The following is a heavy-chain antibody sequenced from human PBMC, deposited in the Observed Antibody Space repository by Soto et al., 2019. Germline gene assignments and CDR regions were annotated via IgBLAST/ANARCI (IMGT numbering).Heavy chain of an antibody. CDR2: IWYDGSNQ. CDR3: ATLDWYGQ. D-gene: IGHD2-21*01. J-gene: IGHJ4*02. CDR1: GFTFSSYG. Sequence: QVQLVESGGGVVQPGRSLRLSCAASGFTFSSYGMHWVRQAPGKGLEWVALIWYDGSNQYYADSVKGRFTISRDNSKNTLYLQMNSLRAEETAVYYCATLDWYGQWGQGTLVTVSS. V-gene: IGHV3-33*01.